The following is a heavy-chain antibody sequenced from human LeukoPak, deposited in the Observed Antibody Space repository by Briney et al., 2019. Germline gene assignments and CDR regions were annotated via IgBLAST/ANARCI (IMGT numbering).Heavy chain of an antibody. D-gene: IGHD4-17*01. J-gene: IGHJ4*02. Sequence: PGGSLRLSCAASGFTFSNAWMNWVRQAPGKGLEWVSGISSSGSFTYYADSVKGRFAISRDNSKNTLYLHMNSLRAGDTAVYFCARLPTTVSFFDYWGQGTLVSVSS. CDR3: ARLPTTVSFFDY. CDR1: GFTFSNAW. CDR2: ISSSGSFT. V-gene: IGHV3-23*01.